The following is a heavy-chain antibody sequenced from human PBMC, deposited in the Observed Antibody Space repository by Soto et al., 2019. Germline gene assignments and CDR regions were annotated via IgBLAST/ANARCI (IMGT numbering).Heavy chain of an antibody. J-gene: IGHJ3*02. V-gene: IGHV3-30*04. D-gene: IGHD4-17*01. Sequence: GGSLRLSCAASGFTFSSYAMHWVRQAPGKGLEWVEVISYDGSNKYYADSVKGRFTISRDNSKNTLYLQMNSLRAEDTAVYYCARGGRTTSDAFDIWGQGTMVTVSS. CDR1: GFTFSSYA. CDR3: ARGGRTTSDAFDI. CDR2: ISYDGSNK.